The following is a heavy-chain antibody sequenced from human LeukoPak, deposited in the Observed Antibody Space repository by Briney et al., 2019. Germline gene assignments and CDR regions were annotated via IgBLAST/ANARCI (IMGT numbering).Heavy chain of an antibody. CDR3: ARHKVTYGDYGINGMDV. CDR2: IYYSGST. J-gene: IGHJ6*02. Sequence: NTSETLSLTCTVSGGSISSYYWSWIRQPPGKGLEWIGYIYYSGSTNYNPSLKSRVTISVDTSKNQFSLKLSSVTAADTAVYYCARHKVTYGDYGINGMDVWGQGTTVTVSS. D-gene: IGHD4-17*01. CDR1: GGSISSYY. V-gene: IGHV4-59*08.